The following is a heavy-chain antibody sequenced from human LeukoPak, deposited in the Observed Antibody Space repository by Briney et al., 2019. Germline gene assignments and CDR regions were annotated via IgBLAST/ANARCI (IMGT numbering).Heavy chain of an antibody. Sequence: ASVKVSCKASGYSFTSFAISWVRQAPGQGLEWMGWINPNSGGTNYAQKFQGRVTMTRDTSISTAYMELSRLRSDDTAVYYWAIDPGCGGDCYYYYNYFMDVWGKGTTVTVSS. CDR1: GYSFTSFA. CDR2: INPNSGGT. CDR3: AIDPGCGGDCYYYYNYFMDV. J-gene: IGHJ6*03. D-gene: IGHD2-21*02. V-gene: IGHV1-2*02.